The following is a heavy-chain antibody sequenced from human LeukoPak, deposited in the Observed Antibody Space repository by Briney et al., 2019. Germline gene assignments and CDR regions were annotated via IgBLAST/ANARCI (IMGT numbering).Heavy chain of an antibody. CDR1: GGSISSGGYS. CDR3: ARGRAYSSSWYANSCFDY. J-gene: IGHJ4*02. CDR2: IYYSGST. D-gene: IGHD6-13*01. Sequence: PSETLSLTCTVSGGSISSGGYSWSWIRQHPGKGLEWIGYIYYSGSTYYNPSLKSRVTISVDTSKNQFSLKLSSVTAADTAVYYCARGRAYSSSWYANSCFDYWGQGTLVTVSS. V-gene: IGHV4-31*03.